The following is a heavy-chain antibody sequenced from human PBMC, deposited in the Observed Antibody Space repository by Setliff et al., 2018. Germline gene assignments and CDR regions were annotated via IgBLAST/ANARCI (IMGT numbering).Heavy chain of an antibody. Sequence: SETLSLTCTVSGDSISSGSYYWTWIRQPAGKGLEWIGHFHTGGSTNYNRSLRSRVSISVDTSKNQFSLKLSSVTAADTATYNCARAGPTVTFFRVLVISWWDPWGQGSLVTVSS. D-gene: IGHD3-3*01. V-gene: IGHV4-61*09. CDR2: FHTGGST. J-gene: IGHJ5*02. CDR1: GDSISSGSYY. CDR3: ARAGPTVTFFRVLVISWWDP.